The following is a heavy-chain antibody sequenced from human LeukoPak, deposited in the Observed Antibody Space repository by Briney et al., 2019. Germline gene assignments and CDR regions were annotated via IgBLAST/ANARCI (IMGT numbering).Heavy chain of an antibody. D-gene: IGHD3-9*01. V-gene: IGHV4-30-4*07. CDR2: IHHSGST. J-gene: IGHJ4*02. CDR1: GGSISSGGYS. CDR3: AREQGGIRYDN. Sequence: PSETLSLTCAVSGGSISSGGYSWSWIRQPPGEGLEWIEYIHHSGSTYYNPSLKSRVTISVDTSKHQFSLKLSSVTAADTAVYYCAREQGGIRYDNWGQGTLVTVSS.